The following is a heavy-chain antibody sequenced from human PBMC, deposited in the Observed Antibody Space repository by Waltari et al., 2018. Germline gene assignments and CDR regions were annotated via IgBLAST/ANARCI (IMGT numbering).Heavy chain of an antibody. CDR1: EDTFNGYY. CDR2: ITPNGGDK. D-gene: IGHD1-26*01. Sequence: QVQLVQSGAEVKKPGAAVTVSCKASEDTFNGYYIQWVRQAPGQGLEWMGWITPNGGDKNYGANFRGGVPRPRDTSIHPAYMELSRLGSDDTAIYFWAEEMGWEQIDSGGQGTLATVSS. J-gene: IGHJ4*02. CDR3: AEEMGWEQIDS. V-gene: IGHV1-2*07.